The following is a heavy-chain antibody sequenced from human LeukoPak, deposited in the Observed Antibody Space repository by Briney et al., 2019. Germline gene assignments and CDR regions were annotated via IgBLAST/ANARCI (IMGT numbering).Heavy chain of an antibody. V-gene: IGHV3-23*01. CDR1: GFTFSSYA. D-gene: IGHD2-15*01. CDR2: ISGSGTAT. J-gene: IGHJ5*01. Sequence: GGSLRLSCAASGFTFSSYAMSWVRQAPGTGLGWISTISGSGTATHYADSVKGRFTISRDNSKNTLYLQLNSLRADDTAAYYCAKGHRLCSSGNCNSQVDSWGHGTLVIVPS. CDR3: AKGHRLCSSGNCNSQVDS.